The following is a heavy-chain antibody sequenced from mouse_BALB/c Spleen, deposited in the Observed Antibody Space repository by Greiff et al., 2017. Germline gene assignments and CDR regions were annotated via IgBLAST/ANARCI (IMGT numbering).Heavy chain of an antibody. CDR2: IYPGDGDT. V-gene: IGHV1-82*01. CDR1: GYAFSSSW. J-gene: IGHJ2*01. Sequence: VKLQESGPELVKPGASVKISCKASGYAFSSSWMNWVKQRPGQGLEWIGRIYPGDGDTNYNGKFKGKATLTADKSSSTAYMQLSSLTSVDSAVYFCARGEYYGSSYFFDYWGQGTTLTVSS. D-gene: IGHD1-1*01. CDR3: ARGEYYGSSYFFDY.